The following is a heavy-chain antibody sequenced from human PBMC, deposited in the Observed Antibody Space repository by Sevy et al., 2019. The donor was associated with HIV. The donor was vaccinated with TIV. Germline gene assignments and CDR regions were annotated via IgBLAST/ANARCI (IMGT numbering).Heavy chain of an antibody. J-gene: IGHJ6*02. CDR3: ARGRVLANCYYYGMDV. D-gene: IGHD1-26*01. CDR1: GYTFTSYD. CDR2: MNPNSGNT. V-gene: IGHV1-8*01. Sequence: ASVKVSCKASGYTFTSYDINWVRQATGQGLEWMGWMNPNSGNTGYAQKFQGRVTMTRNTSISTAYMELSSLRSEDTAVYYCARGRVLANCYYYGMDVWGQGTTVTVSS.